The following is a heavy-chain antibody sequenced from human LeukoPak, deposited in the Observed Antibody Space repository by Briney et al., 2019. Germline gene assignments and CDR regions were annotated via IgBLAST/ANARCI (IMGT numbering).Heavy chain of an antibody. J-gene: IGHJ4*02. CDR3: ATEAIVVVDYDRPLDY. CDR2: FDPEDGET. V-gene: IGHV1-24*01. D-gene: IGHD3-22*01. CDR1: GYTFTGYW. Sequence: GASVKLSCKAFGYTFTGYWMHWVRQAPGKGLEWMGGFDPEDGETIYAQKFQGRVTMTEDTSTDTAYMELSSLRSEDTAVYYCATEAIVVVDYDRPLDYWGQGTLVTVSS.